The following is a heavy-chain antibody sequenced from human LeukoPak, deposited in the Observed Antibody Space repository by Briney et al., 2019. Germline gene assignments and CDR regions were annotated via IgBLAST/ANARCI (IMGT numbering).Heavy chain of an antibody. CDR1: GGSISSGGYY. CDR3: ARDIAGYGSGSYHQNWFDP. CDR2: IYYSGST. Sequence: PSETLSLTCTVSGGSISSGGYYWSWIRQHPGKGLEWIGYIYYSGSTYYNPSLKSRVTISVDTSKNQFSLKLSSVTAADTAVYYCARDIAGYGSGSYHQNWFDPWGQGTLVTVS. D-gene: IGHD3-10*01. V-gene: IGHV4-31*03. J-gene: IGHJ5*02.